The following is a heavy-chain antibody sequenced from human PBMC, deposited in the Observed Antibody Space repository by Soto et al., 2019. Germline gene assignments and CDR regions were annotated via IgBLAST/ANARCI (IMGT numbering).Heavy chain of an antibody. D-gene: IGHD6-13*01. V-gene: IGHV4-61*01. CDR2: IYYSGST. Sequence: SETLSLTCTVSGGSVSSGSYYWSWIRHPPGNGQEWIGYIYYSGSTNYNPSLKSRVTISVDTSKNQFSLKLSSVTAADTAVYYCAREAAANWFDSWGQGSLVTVYS. CDR3: AREAAANWFDS. J-gene: IGHJ5*01. CDR1: GGSVSSGSYY.